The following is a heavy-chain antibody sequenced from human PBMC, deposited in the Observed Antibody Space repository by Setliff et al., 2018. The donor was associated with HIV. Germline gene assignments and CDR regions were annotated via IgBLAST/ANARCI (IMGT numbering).Heavy chain of an antibody. J-gene: IGHJ4*02. CDR1: GYTFSGRY. CDR3: VRGGDYCSSTSCYDPFDS. V-gene: IGHV1-2*02. Sequence: PSVKVSCKASGYTFSGRYIHWVRQAPGQGLEWMGWINPNGGETNFAHKFQGRVTLTSDTSISTAYMELLRLRSDDTSVFYCVRGGDYCSSTSCYDPFDSWGQGTPVTVSS. CDR2: INPNGGET. D-gene: IGHD2-2*01.